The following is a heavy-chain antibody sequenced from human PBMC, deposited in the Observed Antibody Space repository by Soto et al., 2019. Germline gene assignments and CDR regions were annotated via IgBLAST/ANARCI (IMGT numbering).Heavy chain of an antibody. CDR1: EFTFSSFA. J-gene: IGHJ4*02. CDR3: AKARGDSSGLRSFDY. Sequence: EVQLLESGGGLVQPGGSLRLSCAASEFTFSSFAMSWVRQAPGKSLEWVSGVSGSGGTTYYADSVKGRFTSSRDNSKNTLSLQMNSLRAEDTAVYYCAKARGDSSGLRSFDYWGQGTLVTVSS. D-gene: IGHD6-19*01. CDR2: VSGSGGTT. V-gene: IGHV3-23*01.